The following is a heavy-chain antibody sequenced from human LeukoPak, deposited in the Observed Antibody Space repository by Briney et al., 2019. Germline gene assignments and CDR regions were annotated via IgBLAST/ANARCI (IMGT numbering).Heavy chain of an antibody. V-gene: IGHV4-39*07. CDR1: GGSISSSSYY. CDR3: ARAYYFDY. CDR2: IYHSGST. J-gene: IGHJ4*02. Sequence: SETLSLTCTVSGGSISSSSYYWGWIRQPPGKGLEWIGYIYHSGSTYYNPSLKSRVTISVDRSKNQFSLKLSSVTAADTAVYYCARAYYFDYWGQGTLVTVSS.